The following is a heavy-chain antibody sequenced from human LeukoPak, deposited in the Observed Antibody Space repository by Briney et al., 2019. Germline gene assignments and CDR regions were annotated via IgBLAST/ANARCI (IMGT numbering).Heavy chain of an antibody. D-gene: IGHD5-18*01. CDR3: GKGRPGFSYGYGIDY. CDR1: AFTFSSYA. Sequence: GGSLRLSCAASAFTFSSYAMSWVRQAPGKGLEWVSSISTSDGTTYYAGSVKGRFTISRDNSKNTLYLQMNSLRAEDAAIYYCGKGRPGFSYGYGIDYWGQGTLVTVSS. J-gene: IGHJ4*02. V-gene: IGHV3-23*01. CDR2: ISTSDGTT.